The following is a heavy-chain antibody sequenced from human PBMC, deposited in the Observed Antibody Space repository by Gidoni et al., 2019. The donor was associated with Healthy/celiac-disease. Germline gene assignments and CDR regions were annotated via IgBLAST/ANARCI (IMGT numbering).Heavy chain of an antibody. V-gene: IGHV3-33*01. CDR1: GFTFSSYR. D-gene: IGHD6-19*01. Sequence: QVQLVESGGGVVQPGRSLRLSCAAPGFTFSSYRMHWVRQAPGKGLEWVAVIWYDGSNKYYADSVKGRFTISRDNSKNTLYLQMNSLRAEDTAVYYCARDGGGIAVAVAYYFDYWGQGTLVTVSS. J-gene: IGHJ4*02. CDR2: IWYDGSNK. CDR3: ARDGGGIAVAVAYYFDY.